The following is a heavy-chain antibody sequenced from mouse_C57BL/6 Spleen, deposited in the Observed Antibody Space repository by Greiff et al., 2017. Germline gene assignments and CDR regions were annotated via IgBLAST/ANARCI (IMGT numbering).Heavy chain of an antibody. Sequence: EVMLVESGGDLVKPGGSLKLSCAASGFTFSSYGMSWVRQTPDKRLEWVATISSGGSYTYYPDSVKGRFTISRDNAKNTLYLQMSSLKSEDTAMYYCARLTTVVGGYFDYWGQGTTLTVSS. CDR3: ARLTTVVGGYFDY. CDR1: GFTFSSYG. V-gene: IGHV5-6*01. D-gene: IGHD1-1*01. CDR2: ISSGGSYT. J-gene: IGHJ2*01.